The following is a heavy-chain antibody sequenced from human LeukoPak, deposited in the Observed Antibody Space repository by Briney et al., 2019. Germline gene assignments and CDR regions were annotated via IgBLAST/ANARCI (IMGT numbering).Heavy chain of an antibody. D-gene: IGHD3-22*01. CDR3: AREHYYDSSGALDY. J-gene: IGHJ4*02. CDR1: GFTFNSYW. Sequence: GGSLRLSCAASGFTFNSYWMHWVRQAPGKGLVWVSRINSDGSTTTYADSVKGRFTISRDNAKNTLYLQMNSLRAEDTAVYYCAREHYYDSSGALDYWGQGTLVTVSS. V-gene: IGHV3-74*01. CDR2: INSDGSTT.